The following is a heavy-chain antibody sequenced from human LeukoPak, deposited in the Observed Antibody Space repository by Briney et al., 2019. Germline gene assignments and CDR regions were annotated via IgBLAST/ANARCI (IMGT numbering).Heavy chain of an antibody. V-gene: IGHV4-39*01. CDR1: GVSISSSNSY. CDR3: ARQTGSGLFILP. J-gene: IGHJ4*02. CDR2: IYYSGNT. D-gene: IGHD3/OR15-3a*01. Sequence: SEALSLTCTVSGVSISSSNSYWGWIRQPPGKGLEWIGSIYYSGNTYYNASLKSQVSISIDTSKNQFSLRLTSVTAADTAVYYCARQTGSGLFILPGGQGTLVTVSS.